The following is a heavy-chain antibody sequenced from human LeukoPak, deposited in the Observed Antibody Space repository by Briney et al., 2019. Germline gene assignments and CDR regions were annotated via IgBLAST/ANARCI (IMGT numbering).Heavy chain of an antibody. D-gene: IGHD3-9*01. Sequence: GGSLRLSCAASGVTFSSCWMSWVRQAPGKGLERVANVKQDGSEKYYVDSVKGRFIISRDNAKNSLYLQMNSLRAEDTAVYYCARARHYDMEDAFDIWGQGTMVTVSS. V-gene: IGHV3-7*01. CDR1: GVTFSSCW. J-gene: IGHJ3*02. CDR2: VKQDGSEK. CDR3: ARARHYDMEDAFDI.